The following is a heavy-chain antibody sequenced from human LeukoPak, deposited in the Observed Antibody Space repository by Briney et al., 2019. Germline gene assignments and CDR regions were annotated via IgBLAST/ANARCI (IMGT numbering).Heavy chain of an antibody. CDR2: ISSSSSTI. D-gene: IGHD6-19*01. Sequence: GGSLRLSCAASGFTFSSYSMNWVRQAPGKGLEWVSYISSSSSTIYYADSVKGRFTISRDNSKNTLYLQINSLRAEDTAVYYCARSVAGHFDYWGQGTLVTVSS. CDR3: ARSVAGHFDY. J-gene: IGHJ4*02. V-gene: IGHV3-48*01. CDR1: GFTFSSYS.